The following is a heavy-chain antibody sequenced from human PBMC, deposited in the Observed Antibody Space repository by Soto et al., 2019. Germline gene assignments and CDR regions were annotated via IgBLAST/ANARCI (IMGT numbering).Heavy chain of an antibody. Sequence: ASVKVSCKASGYTFTGYYMHWVRQAPGQGLEWMGWINPNSGGTNYAQKFQGRVNMTRDTSISTAYMELSRLRSDDTAVYYCRAFGYCSSTSCYSAVVDYWGQGTLVTVSS. J-gene: IGHJ4*02. CDR1: GYTFTGYY. V-gene: IGHV1-2*02. CDR2: INPNSGGT. D-gene: IGHD2-2*01. CDR3: RAFGYCSSTSCYSAVVDY.